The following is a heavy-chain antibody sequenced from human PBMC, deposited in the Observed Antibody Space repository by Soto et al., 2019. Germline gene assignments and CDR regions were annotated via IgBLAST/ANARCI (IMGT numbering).Heavy chain of an antibody. V-gene: IGHV2-70*01. D-gene: IGHD3-3*01. CDR1: GFSLSTSGMC. Sequence: GSGPTLVNPTQTLTLTCTFSGFSLSTSGMCVSWIRQPPGKALEWLALIDWDDDKYYSTSLKTRLTISKDTSKNQVVLTMTNMDPVDTATYYCARLNYDFWSGPEGPYYYGMDVWGQGTTVTVSS. CDR3: ARLNYDFWSGPEGPYYYGMDV. CDR2: IDWDDDK. J-gene: IGHJ6*02.